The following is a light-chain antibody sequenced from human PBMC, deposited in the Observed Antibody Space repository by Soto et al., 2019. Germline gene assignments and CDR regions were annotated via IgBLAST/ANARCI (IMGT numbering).Light chain of an antibody. Sequence: QAVRTEQPSISGAPGQMVTISCTGSSSNIGAGSDVHWYHQLPGTAPKLLIYGNTNRPSGVPDRFSGSKSGTSASLAIAGLQTEDEGDYYCQTYDSSLSGLYVFGAGTK. CDR1: SSNIGAGSD. CDR2: GNT. J-gene: IGLJ1*01. CDR3: QTYDSSLSGLYV. V-gene: IGLV1-40*01.